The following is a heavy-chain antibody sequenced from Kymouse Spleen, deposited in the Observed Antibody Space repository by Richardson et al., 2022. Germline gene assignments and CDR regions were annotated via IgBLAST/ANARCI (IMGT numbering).Heavy chain of an antibody. D-gene: IGHD6-6*01. J-gene: IGHJ6*02. Sequence: QVQLQQWGAGLLKPSETLSLTCAVYGGSFSGYYWSWIRQPPGKGLEWIGEINHSGSTNYNPSLKSRVTISVDTSKNQFSLKLSSVTAADTAVYYCARGLAARRDYYYYGMDVWGQGTTVTVSS. V-gene: IGHV4-34*01. CDR1: GGSFSGYY. CDR3: ARGLAARRDYYYYGMDV. CDR2: INHSGST.